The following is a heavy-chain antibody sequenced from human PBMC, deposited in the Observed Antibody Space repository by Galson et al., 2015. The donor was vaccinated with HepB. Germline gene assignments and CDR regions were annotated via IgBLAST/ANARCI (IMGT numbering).Heavy chain of an antibody. Sequence: SLRLSCAASGFTFSSYAMHWVRQAPGKGLEYVSAISSNGGSTYYADSVKGRFTISRDNSENTLYLQMNSLRAEDTAVYYCASTIYGDPSYWGRGTLVTVSS. CDR1: GFTFSSYA. CDR2: ISSNGGST. V-gene: IGHV3-64*04. D-gene: IGHD4-17*01. J-gene: IGHJ4*02. CDR3: ASTIYGDPSY.